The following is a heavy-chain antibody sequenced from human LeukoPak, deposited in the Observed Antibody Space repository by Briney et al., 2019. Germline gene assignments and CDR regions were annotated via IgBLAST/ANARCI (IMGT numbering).Heavy chain of an antibody. J-gene: IGHJ4*02. Sequence: GRSLRLSCAASGFTFSSYGMHWVRQAPGKGLEWVAVIWYDGSNKYCADSVKGRFTISRDNSKNTLYLQMNSLRAEDTAVYYCARGALGAAAGLDYWGQGTLVTVSS. D-gene: IGHD6-13*01. V-gene: IGHV3-33*01. CDR3: ARGALGAAAGLDY. CDR2: IWYDGSNK. CDR1: GFTFSSYG.